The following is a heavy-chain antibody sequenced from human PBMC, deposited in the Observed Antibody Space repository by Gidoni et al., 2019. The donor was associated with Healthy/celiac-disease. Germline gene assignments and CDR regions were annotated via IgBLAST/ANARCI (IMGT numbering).Heavy chain of an antibody. CDR1: GGTFSSYA. J-gene: IGHJ4*02. D-gene: IGHD1-7*01. CDR2: VIPIFGTA. V-gene: IGHV1-69*01. Sequence: QVQLVQSGAEVKKPGSSVKVSCKASGGTFSSYAISWVRKAPGQGLEWMGGVIPIFGTANDAQKFQGRVTITADESTSTAYMGMGSLRSEDTAVYYCAGGGPGVFGLELPYYFDYWGQGTLVTVSS. CDR3: AGGGPGVFGLELPYYFDY.